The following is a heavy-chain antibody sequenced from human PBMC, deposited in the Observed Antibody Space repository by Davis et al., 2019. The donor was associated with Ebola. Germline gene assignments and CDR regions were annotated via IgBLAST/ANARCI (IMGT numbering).Heavy chain of an antibody. CDR2: ISGDGGST. D-gene: IGHD1-26*01. CDR1: GFTFSRSW. V-gene: IGHV3-43*02. J-gene: IGHJ4*02. CDR3: AKDIFRVWWEAFDY. Sequence: GESLKISCLASGFTFSRSWMHWVRQAPGKGLEWVSLISGDGGSTYYADSVKGRFTISRDNSKNSLYLQMNSLRTEDTALYYCAKDIFRVWWEAFDYWGQGTLVTVSS.